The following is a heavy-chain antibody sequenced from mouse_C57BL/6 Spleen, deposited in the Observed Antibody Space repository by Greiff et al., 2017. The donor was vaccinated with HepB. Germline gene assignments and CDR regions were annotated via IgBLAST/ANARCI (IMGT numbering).Heavy chain of an antibody. CDR2: IYPGSGST. V-gene: IGHV1-55*01. J-gene: IGHJ4*01. D-gene: IGHD5-1*01. CDR1: GYNFTSYW. Sequence: QVQLQQPGAELVKPGASVKMSCKASGYNFTSYWITWVKQRPGQGLEWIGDIYPGSGSTNYNEKFKSKATLTVYTSSSTAYMQRSSLTSEDSAVYYCARTWSNYVMDYWGQGTSVTVSS. CDR3: ARTWSNYVMDY.